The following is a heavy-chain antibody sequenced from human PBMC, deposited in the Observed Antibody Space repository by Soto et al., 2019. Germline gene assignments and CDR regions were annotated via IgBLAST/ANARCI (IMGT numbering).Heavy chain of an antibody. CDR3: AKSPGMYYYDSSGYYHYDY. Sequence: PGGSLRLSCAASGFIFSTYSMNWVRQGPGKGLEWVSYISSSSSTIFYTDSVKGRFTVSRDNAKNSLYLQMNSLRAEDTAVYYCAKSPGMYYYDSSGYYHYDYWGQGTLVTVS. CDR2: ISSSSSTI. CDR1: GFIFSTYS. D-gene: IGHD3-22*01. V-gene: IGHV3-48*01. J-gene: IGHJ4*02.